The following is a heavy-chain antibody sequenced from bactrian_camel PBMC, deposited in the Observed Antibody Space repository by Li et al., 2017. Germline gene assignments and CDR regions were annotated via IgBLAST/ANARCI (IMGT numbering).Heavy chain of an antibody. D-gene: IGHD3*01. J-gene: IGHJ4*01. CDR2: IDSDGST. V-gene: IGHV3S55*01. CDR1: GIGYDGYC. Sequence: QVQLVESGGGSAQAGGSLRLSCAISGIGYDGYCMGWFRQVPGKEREGVAAIDSDGSTNYTDSVKGRFSISVDNAKNTLYLQMNSLKPEDTAMYYCAADLAPVGWRPSSLSTCRYYYQGHGTQVTVS.